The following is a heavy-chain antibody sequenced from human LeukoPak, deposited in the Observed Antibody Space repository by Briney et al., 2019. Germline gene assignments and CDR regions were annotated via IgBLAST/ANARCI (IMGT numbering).Heavy chain of an antibody. CDR2: ISAYNGNT. J-gene: IGHJ4*02. D-gene: IGHD3-22*01. Sequence: ASVKVSCKASGYTFTSYGISWVRQAPGQGLEWMGWISAYNGNTNYAQKLQGRVTMTTDTSTSTAYMELRSLRSDDTSVYYCARDSSAYYYDSSGYYLGIKSYYFDYWGQGTLVTVSS. CDR1: GYTFTSYG. CDR3: ARDSSAYYYDSSGYYLGIKSYYFDY. V-gene: IGHV1-18*01.